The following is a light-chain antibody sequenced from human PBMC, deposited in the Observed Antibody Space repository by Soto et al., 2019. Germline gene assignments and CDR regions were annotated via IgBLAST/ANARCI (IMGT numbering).Light chain of an antibody. CDR1: QGISSY. V-gene: IGKV1-8*01. J-gene: IGKJ4*01. Sequence: AIRMTQSPSSFYESAGDRVTITCRASQGISSYLAWYQQKPGKAPKLLIYAASTLQSGVPSRFSGSGSGTDFTLTISCLQSEDFATYYCQQYYSYPLTFGGGTKVEIK. CDR3: QQYYSYPLT. CDR2: AAS.